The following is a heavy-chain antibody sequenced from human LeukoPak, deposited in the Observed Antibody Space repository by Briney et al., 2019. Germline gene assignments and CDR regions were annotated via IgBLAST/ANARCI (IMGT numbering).Heavy chain of an antibody. D-gene: IGHD3-22*01. CDR2: INHSGST. CDR3: AREEDRYYDSSGYQPFNY. J-gene: IGHJ4*02. V-gene: IGHV4-34*01. Sequence: SETLSLTCAVYGGSFSGYYWSWIRQPPGKGLEWIGEINHSGSTNYNPSLKSRVTISVDTSKNQFSLKLSSVTAADTAVYYCAREEDRYYDSSGYQPFNYWGQGTLVTVSS. CDR1: GGSFSGYY.